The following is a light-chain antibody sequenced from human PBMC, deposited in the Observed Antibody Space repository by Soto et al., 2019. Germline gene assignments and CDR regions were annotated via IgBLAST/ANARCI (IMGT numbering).Light chain of an antibody. V-gene: IGLV2-8*01. J-gene: IGLJ1*01. CDR2: EVS. CDR1: SSDIGNYNF. CDR3: SSYAGSNTYV. Sequence: QSVLTQPPSASGSPGQSVAVSCTGTSSDIGNYNFVSWYQQHPGKAPKLMIYEVSKRPSGVPDRFSGSKSGNTASLTVSELQAEDEADYYCSSYAGSNTYVFGTGTKVTVL.